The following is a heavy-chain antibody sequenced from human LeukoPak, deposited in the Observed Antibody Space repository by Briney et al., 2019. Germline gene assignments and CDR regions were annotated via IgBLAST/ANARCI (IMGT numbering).Heavy chain of an antibody. Sequence: PGGSLRLSCAASGFTFSGYGMYWVRQAPGKGLEWVAFIRYDGSNKYYADSVKGRFTISRDNSKNTLYLQMNSLRAEDTAVYYCARAVGIAAAGEPSSVEDYWGQGTLVTVSS. J-gene: IGHJ4*02. V-gene: IGHV3-30*02. CDR3: ARAVGIAAAGEPSSVEDY. CDR1: GFTFSGYG. CDR2: IRYDGSNK. D-gene: IGHD6-13*01.